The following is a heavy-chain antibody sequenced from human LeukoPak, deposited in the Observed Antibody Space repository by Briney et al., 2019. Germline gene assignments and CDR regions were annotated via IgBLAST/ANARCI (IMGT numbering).Heavy chain of an antibody. CDR1: GYTFTSYG. J-gene: IGHJ3*02. Sequence: SVKVSCKASGYTFTSYGISWVRQAPGQGLEWMGGIIPIFGTANYAQKFQGRVTITADKSTSTAYMDLSSLRSEDTAVYYCARDRAYNWNRDAFDIWGQGTMVTVSS. CDR3: ARDRAYNWNRDAFDI. CDR2: IIPIFGTA. V-gene: IGHV1-69*06. D-gene: IGHD1-20*01.